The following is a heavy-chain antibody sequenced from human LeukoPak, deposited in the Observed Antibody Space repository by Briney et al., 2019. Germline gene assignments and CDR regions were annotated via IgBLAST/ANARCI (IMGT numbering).Heavy chain of an antibody. J-gene: IGHJ3*01. D-gene: IGHD2-21*02. Sequence: PPETLSLTCTVSGGSITTYYWNWIPQPPGEGLERIGYIYYTGSSTYTPPLHSRVTISLPTSPNQLSLTRRSVTAADSAVYYCVRRVVVVTANHKSDAFDVWGQGTVVTVSS. CDR2: IYYTGSS. V-gene: IGHV4-59*01. CDR3: VRRVVVVTANHKSDAFDV. CDR1: GGSITTYY.